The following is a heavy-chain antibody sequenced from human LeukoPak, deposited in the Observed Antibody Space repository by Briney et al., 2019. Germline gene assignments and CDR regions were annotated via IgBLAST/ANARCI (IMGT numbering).Heavy chain of an antibody. D-gene: IGHD3-10*01. V-gene: IGHV3-48*04. J-gene: IGHJ6*03. Sequence: PGGSLRLSCAASGFTFSTSGMNWAPQARGRGLEWVPYISSSGSTIYYAGSVKGRFTISRDNAKNSLYLQMNSLRAEDTAVYYCARVVRGVIIIYYYMDVWGKGTTVTISS. CDR1: GFTFSTSG. CDR2: ISSSGSTI. CDR3: ARVVRGVIIIYYYMDV.